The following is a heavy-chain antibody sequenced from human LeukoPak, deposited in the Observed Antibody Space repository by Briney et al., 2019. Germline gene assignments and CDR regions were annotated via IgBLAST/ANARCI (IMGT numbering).Heavy chain of an antibody. CDR1: GFTFSSYG. V-gene: IGHV3-30*18. J-gene: IGHJ4*02. CDR3: AKDITAAAGTGC. D-gene: IGHD6-13*01. Sequence: AGGSLRLSCAASGFTFSSYGMHWVRQAPGKGLEWVAVISYDGSNKYYADSVKGRFTISRDNSKNTLYLQMNSPRAEDTAVYYCAKDITAAAGTGCWGQGTLVTVSS. CDR2: ISYDGSNK.